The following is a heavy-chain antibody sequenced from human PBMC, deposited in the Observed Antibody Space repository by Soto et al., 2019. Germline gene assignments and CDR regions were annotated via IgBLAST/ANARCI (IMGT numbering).Heavy chain of an antibody. V-gene: IGHV1-69*01. Sequence: QVQLVQSGAEVKKPGSSVKVSCKASGGTFSSYAISWVRQAPGQGLEWMGGIIPIFGTANNAQKFQGRVTITADESTSTAYMELSSLRSEDTAVYYCARRAAADHYYYYGMDVWGQGTTVTVSS. CDR3: ARRAAADHYYYYGMDV. CDR2: IIPIFGTA. CDR1: GGTFSSYA. D-gene: IGHD6-13*01. J-gene: IGHJ6*02.